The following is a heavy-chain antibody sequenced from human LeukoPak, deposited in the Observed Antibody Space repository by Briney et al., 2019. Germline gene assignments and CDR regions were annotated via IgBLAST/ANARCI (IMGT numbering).Heavy chain of an antibody. Sequence: GGSLRLSCAASGFTFSSYGMHWVRQAPGKGLEWVAFIRYDGSNKYYADSVKGRFTISRDNSKNTLCLQMNSLRAEDTAVYYCARAQYDFWPFGYWGQGTLVTVSS. CDR3: ARAQYDFWPFGY. V-gene: IGHV3-30*02. CDR2: IRYDGSNK. CDR1: GFTFSSYG. J-gene: IGHJ4*02. D-gene: IGHD3-3*01.